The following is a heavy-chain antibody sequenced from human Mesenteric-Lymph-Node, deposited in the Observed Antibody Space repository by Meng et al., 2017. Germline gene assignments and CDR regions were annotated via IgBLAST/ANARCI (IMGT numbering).Heavy chain of an antibody. CDR2: INPNSGGT. CDR1: GYTFTDYY. CDR3: ARRNELFSIGEVGTENHWFDP. V-gene: IGHV1-2*06. Sequence: ASVKVSCKASGYTFTDYYMHWVRQAPGQGLEWMGRINPNSGGTNYAQKFQGRVTMTRDSSMSTAYMELSRLRSDDTAVYYCARRNELFSIGEVGTENHWFDPWGQGTLVTVSS. J-gene: IGHJ5*02. D-gene: IGHD6-13*01.